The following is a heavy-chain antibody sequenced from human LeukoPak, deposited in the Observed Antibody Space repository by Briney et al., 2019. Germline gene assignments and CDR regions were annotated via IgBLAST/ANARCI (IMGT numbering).Heavy chain of an antibody. CDR3: AKVRPEYCSGGTCFDTFDI. CDR1: GFTFSSYS. J-gene: IGHJ3*02. CDR2: ISSSSSYI. V-gene: IGHV3-21*04. Sequence: GGSLRLSCAASGFTFSSYSMNWVRQAPGKGLEWVSSISSSSSYIYYADSVKGRFTISRDNAKNSLYLQMNSLRAEDTALYYCAKVRPEYCSGGTCFDTFDIWGQGTMVTVSS. D-gene: IGHD2-15*01.